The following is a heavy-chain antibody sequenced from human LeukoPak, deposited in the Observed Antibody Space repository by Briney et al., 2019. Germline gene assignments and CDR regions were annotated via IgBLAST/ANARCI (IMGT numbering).Heavy chain of an antibody. D-gene: IGHD5-18*01. V-gene: IGHV4-38-2*02. Sequence: SETLSLTCTVSGYSISSGYYWGWIRQPPGKGLEWIGSIYHSGSTYYNPSLKSRVTISVDTSKNQFSLKLSSVTAADTAVYYCARVFNRVQLWSEGYFDYWGQGTLVTVSS. CDR1: GYSISSGYY. CDR2: IYHSGST. J-gene: IGHJ4*02. CDR3: ARVFNRVQLWSEGYFDY.